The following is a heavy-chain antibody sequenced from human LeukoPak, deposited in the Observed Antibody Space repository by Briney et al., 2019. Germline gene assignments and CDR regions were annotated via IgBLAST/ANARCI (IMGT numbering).Heavy chain of an antibody. V-gene: IGHV4-31*03. CDR2: IYYSGST. CDR3: ARTGYCSSTSCYVGEELDY. CDR1: GGSISSGGYY. D-gene: IGHD2-2*01. J-gene: IGHJ4*02. Sequence: SETLSLTCTVSGGSISSGGYYWSWIRQHPGKGLEWIGYIYYSGSTYYNPSLKSRVTISVDTSKNQFSLKLGSVTAADTAVYYCARTGYCSSTSCYVGEELDYWGQGTLVTVSS.